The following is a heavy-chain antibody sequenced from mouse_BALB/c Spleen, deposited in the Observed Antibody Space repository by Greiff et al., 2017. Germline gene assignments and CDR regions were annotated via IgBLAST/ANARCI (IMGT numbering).Heavy chain of an antibody. CDR1: GFAFSSYD. D-gene: IGHD4-1*02. Sequence: EVQGVESGGGLVKPGGSLKLSCAASGFAFSSYDMSWVRQTPEKRLEWVAYISSGGGSTYYPDTVKGRFTISRDNAKNTLYLQMSSLKSEDTAMYYCARQSLNGDPFAYWGQGTLVTVSA. J-gene: IGHJ3*01. V-gene: IGHV5-12-1*01. CDR2: ISSGGGST. CDR3: ARQSLNGDPFAY.